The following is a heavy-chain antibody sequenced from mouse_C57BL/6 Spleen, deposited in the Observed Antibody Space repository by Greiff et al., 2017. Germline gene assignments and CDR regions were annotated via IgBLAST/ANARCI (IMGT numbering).Heavy chain of an antibody. CDR2: INPNYGTT. CDR3: ARGIYYGNYYFDY. CDR1: GYSFTDYN. Sequence: VQLQQSGPELVKPGASVKISCKASGYSFTDYNMNWVKQSNGKSLEWIGVINPNYGTTSSNQKFKGKATLTVDQSSSTAYMQLNSLTSEDSSVYYCARGIYYGNYYFDYWGQGTTLTVSS. V-gene: IGHV1-39*01. J-gene: IGHJ2*01. D-gene: IGHD2-1*01.